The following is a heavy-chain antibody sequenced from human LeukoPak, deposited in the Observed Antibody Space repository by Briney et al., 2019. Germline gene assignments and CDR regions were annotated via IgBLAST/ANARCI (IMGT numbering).Heavy chain of an antibody. CDR3: AKTTAVSEDYGMDV. Sequence: PSQTLSLTCTVSGGSISSGSYYWSWIRQPAGKGLEWIGRIYTSGSTNYNPSLKSRVTISVDTSKNQFSLKLTSVTAADTAVYYCAKTTAVSEDYGMDVWGQGTTVTVSS. D-gene: IGHD4-23*01. V-gene: IGHV4-61*02. CDR1: GGSISSGSYY. CDR2: IYTSGST. J-gene: IGHJ6*02.